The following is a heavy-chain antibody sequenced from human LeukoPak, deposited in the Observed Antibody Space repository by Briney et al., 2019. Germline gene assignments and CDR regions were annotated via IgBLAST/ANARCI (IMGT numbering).Heavy chain of an antibody. J-gene: IGHJ4*01. CDR2: IRSDGYHT. V-gene: IGHV3-30*02. D-gene: IGHD1-26*01. CDR1: GFVFDTHD. Sequence: GGSLRLSCGASGFVFDTHDMHWVRQAPGKGLEWVAYIRSDGYHTYYADSVKGRFTITRDNSKNTMYLQMNSLRLEDMAVYYCAKPSGSGIDYWGRGIRVTVSS. CDR3: AKPSGSGIDY.